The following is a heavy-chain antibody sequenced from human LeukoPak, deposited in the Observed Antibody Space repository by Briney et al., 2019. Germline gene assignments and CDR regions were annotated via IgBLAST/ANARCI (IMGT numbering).Heavy chain of an antibody. J-gene: IGHJ4*02. D-gene: IGHD6-13*01. CDR3: ARASSSWYYFDY. V-gene: IGHV3-48*01. CDR2: ISGSGAIT. CDR1: GFAFSTFS. Sequence: GGSLRLSCTASGFAFSTFSMNWVRQAPGKGLEWISYISGSGAITYYADSVEGRFTVSRDNPRNSLFLQMNSRRAEDTAVYYCARASSSWYYFDYWGQGTLVTVSS.